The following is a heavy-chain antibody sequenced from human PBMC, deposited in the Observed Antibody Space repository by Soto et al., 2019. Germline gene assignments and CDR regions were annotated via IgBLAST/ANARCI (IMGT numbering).Heavy chain of an antibody. V-gene: IGHV3-23*01. J-gene: IGHJ6*02. Sequence: PGGSLRLSCAASGFTFSSYAMRWVRQAPGKGLEWVSAISGSGGSTYYADSVKGRFTISRDNSKNTLYLQMNSLRAEDTAVYYCAKVLSGSYYVDYYYGMDVWGQGTTVTVSS. CDR1: GFTFSSYA. D-gene: IGHD1-26*01. CDR2: ISGSGGST. CDR3: AKVLSGSYYVDYYYGMDV.